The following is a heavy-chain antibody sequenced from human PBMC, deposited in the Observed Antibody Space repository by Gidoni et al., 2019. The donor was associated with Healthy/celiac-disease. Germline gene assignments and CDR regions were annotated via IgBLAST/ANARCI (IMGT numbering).Heavy chain of an antibody. CDR1: GGTFSSYA. CDR3: ARASGERFGSATMIIGNWFDP. CDR2: IIPIFGTA. V-gene: IGHV1-69*01. J-gene: IGHJ5*02. Sequence: QVQLVQSGAEVKKPGSSVKVSCKASGGTFSSYAISRVRQAPGQGLEWMGGIIPIFGTANYAQKFQGRVTITADESTSTAYMELSSLRSEDTAVYYCARASGERFGSATMIIGNWFDPWGQGTLVTVAS. D-gene: IGHD3-22*01.